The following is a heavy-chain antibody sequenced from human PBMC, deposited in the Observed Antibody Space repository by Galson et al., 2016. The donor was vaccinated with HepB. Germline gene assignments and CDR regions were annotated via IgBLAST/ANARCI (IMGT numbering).Heavy chain of an antibody. D-gene: IGHD1-1*01. V-gene: IGHV3-7*03. CDR3: TGTPRLYYYYSGLDV. J-gene: IGHJ6*02. CDR2: IKQDESEE. Sequence: LRLSCAASGFIFSSYWMNWVRQAPGKGLEWVANIKQDESEENYVDSVKGRFTISRDNAKKSVYLQMNRLRVEDTAVYYCTGTPRLYYYYSGLDVWGQGTTVTVSS. CDR1: GFIFSSYW.